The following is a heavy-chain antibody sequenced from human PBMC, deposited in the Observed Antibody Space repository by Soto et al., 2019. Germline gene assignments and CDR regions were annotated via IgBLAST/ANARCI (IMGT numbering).Heavy chain of an antibody. CDR1: GGSISSSSYY. CDR3: ARQKDGDYEYYFDY. V-gene: IGHV4-39*01. CDR2: IYYSGST. J-gene: IGHJ4*02. D-gene: IGHD4-17*01. Sequence: QLQLQESGPGLVKPSETLSLTCTVSGGSISSSSYYWGWIRQPPGKGLEWIGSIYYSGSTYYNPSLKSRVTISVDTSKNQFSLKLSSVTAADTAVYYCARQKDGDYEYYFDYWGQGTLVTVSS.